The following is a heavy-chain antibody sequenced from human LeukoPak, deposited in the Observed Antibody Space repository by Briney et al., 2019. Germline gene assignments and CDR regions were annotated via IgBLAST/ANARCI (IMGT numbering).Heavy chain of an antibody. V-gene: IGHV1-46*01. Sequence: ASVKVSCKASGYSFTSHYMHWVRQAPGQGLEWMGLINPSGSSTLYAQKFQGRVTMTRDMSTTTDYMELSSLRSEDTAVYYCARVKYGSGSLIYYYYYMDVWGKGTTVTISS. J-gene: IGHJ6*03. CDR2: INPSGSST. CDR3: ARVKYGSGSLIYYYYYMDV. D-gene: IGHD3-10*01. CDR1: GYSFTSHY.